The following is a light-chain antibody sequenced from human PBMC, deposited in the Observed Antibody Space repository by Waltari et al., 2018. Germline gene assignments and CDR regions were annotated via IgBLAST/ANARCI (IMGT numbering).Light chain of an antibody. CDR2: DVS. Sequence: QSALTQPRSVSGSPGQSVTISCTGTSSDVGGYRYVSRYQQHPGKPPKLMIYDVSKRPSGVPDRFSGSKSANPASLTISGLQAEDEADYYCCSYAGNYTLVFGGGTRLTVL. J-gene: IGLJ3*02. CDR1: SSDVGGYRY. CDR3: CSYAGNYTLV. V-gene: IGLV2-11*01.